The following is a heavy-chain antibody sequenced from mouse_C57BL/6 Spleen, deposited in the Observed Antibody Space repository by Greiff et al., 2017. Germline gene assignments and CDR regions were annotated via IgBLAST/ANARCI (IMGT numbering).Heavy chain of an antibody. CDR3: ARDDGTAWFAY. CDR2: ISYDGSN. Sequence: EVKLMESGPGLVKPSQSLSLTCSVTGYSITSGYYWNWIRQFPGNKLEWMGYISYDGSNNYNPSLKNRISITRDTSKNQFFLKLNSVTTEDTATYYCARDDGTAWFAYWGQGTLVTVSA. CDR1: GYSITSGYY. D-gene: IGHD2-3*01. V-gene: IGHV3-6*01. J-gene: IGHJ3*01.